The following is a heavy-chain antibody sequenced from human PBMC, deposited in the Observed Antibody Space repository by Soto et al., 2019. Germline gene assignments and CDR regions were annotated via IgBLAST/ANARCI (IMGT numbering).Heavy chain of an antibody. CDR1: GYTVTDYW. J-gene: IGHJ4*02. Sequence: GEALKSSFKGSGYTVTDYWIGWVRQLPGKGLEWMGIIYPGDSDTRYSPSFQGHVTITVDKSTSTAYLQWNTLKASDTAMYFCVGFRSSTIFSHWGQGVLVTVSS. CDR2: IYPGDSDT. CDR3: VGFRSSTIFSH. D-gene: IGHD3-9*01. V-gene: IGHV5-51*01.